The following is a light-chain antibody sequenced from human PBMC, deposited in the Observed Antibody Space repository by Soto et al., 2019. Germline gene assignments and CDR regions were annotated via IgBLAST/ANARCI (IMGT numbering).Light chain of an antibody. CDR2: AAS. Sequence: DIHMTQFPSSVSAPVGDTIAITCRASQGFGTWLAWYQQKPGKAPKLLIYAASNLQSGVPSRFSGRGSGTDFTLTISSLQPEDSATYFCQQASSFPLSFGGGTNVEI. CDR1: QGFGTW. J-gene: IGKJ4*01. CDR3: QQASSFPLS. V-gene: IGKV1-12*01.